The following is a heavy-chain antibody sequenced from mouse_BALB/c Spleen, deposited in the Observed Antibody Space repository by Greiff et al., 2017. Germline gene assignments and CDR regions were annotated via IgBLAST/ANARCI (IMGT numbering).Heavy chain of an antibody. D-gene: IGHD2-1*01. CDR1: GYTFTSYY. J-gene: IGHJ1*01. CDR3: ARAIYYGNYWYFDV. Sequence: QVQLKESGPELVKPGASVKMSCKASGYTFTSYYIHWVKQRPGQGLEWIGWIYPGDGSTKYNEKFKGKTTLTADKSSSTAYMLLSSLTSEDSAIYFCARAIYYGNYWYFDVWGAGTTVTVSS. CDR2: IYPGDGST. V-gene: IGHV1S56*01.